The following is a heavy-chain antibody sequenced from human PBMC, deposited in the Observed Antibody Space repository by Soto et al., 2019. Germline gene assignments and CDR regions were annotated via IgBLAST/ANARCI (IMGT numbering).Heavy chain of an antibody. CDR2: ISSNGVGT. V-gene: IGHV3-64*01. CDR1: GLPLSGYA. D-gene: IGHD6-6*01. CDR3: ARRARPDFYYMDV. J-gene: IGHJ6*03. Sequence: EVQLAESGGGLAQPGGSLRLSCAASGLPLSGYARDWVRQAPGKGRVYVSGISSNGVGTYYANAVQGRFTISRDNSKNTVYLQMGSLRPEDMAVYYCARRARPDFYYMDVWGKGTTVTVSS.